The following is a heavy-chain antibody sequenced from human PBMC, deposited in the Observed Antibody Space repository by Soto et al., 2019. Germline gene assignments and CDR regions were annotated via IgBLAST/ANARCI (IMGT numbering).Heavy chain of an antibody. V-gene: IGHV3-74*01. Sequence: GGSLRLSCAASGFTFSSYWMHWVRQAPGKGLVWVSRINSDGSSTSYADSVKGRFTISRDNAKNTLYLQMSNLRTEDTAMYYCAKGPCSSDNCFLDFWGQGTLVTV. CDR1: GFTFSSYW. CDR2: INSDGSST. J-gene: IGHJ4*02. D-gene: IGHD2-2*01. CDR3: AKGPCSSDNCFLDF.